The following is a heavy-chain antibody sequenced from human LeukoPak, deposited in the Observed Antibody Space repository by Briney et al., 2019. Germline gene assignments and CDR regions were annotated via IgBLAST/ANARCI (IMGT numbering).Heavy chain of an antibody. V-gene: IGHV1-18*01. Sequence: EASVKVSCKASGYTFTSYGISWVRQAPGQGLEWLGWISAYNGNTNYAQKLQGRVTMTTDTSTSTAYMELRSLRSDDTAVYYCATATGAFPHDAFDIWGQGTMVTVSS. CDR1: GYTFTSYG. CDR3: ATATGAFPHDAFDI. CDR2: ISAYNGNT. D-gene: IGHD7-27*01. J-gene: IGHJ3*02.